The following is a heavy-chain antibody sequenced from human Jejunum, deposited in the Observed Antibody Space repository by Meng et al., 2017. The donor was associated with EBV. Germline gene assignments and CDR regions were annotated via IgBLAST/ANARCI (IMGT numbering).Heavy chain of an antibody. CDR1: GFTFSSHW. CDR2: IDTDGSRT. J-gene: IGHJ4*02. Sequence: EVQLVEAXXDFVEPWGXLRLSCAASGFTFSSHWMHWVRQAPGKGLVWVSRIDTDGSRTNYVDSVKGRFIISRDNAKNTLYLQMNSLRADDTAVYYCARDLSWIQADYWGQGTLVTVSS. V-gene: IGHV3-74*01. CDR3: ARDLSWIQADY. D-gene: IGHD5-12*01.